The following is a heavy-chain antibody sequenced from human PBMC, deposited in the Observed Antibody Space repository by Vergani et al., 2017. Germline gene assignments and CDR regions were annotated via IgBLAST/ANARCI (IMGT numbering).Heavy chain of an antibody. CDR3: ARVAPYSGSSGY. D-gene: IGHD6-25*01. Sequence: QVQLQESGPGLVKPSETLSLTCTVSGYSISSGYYWGWIRQPPGKGLEWIGSIYYSGSTYYNPSLKSRVTISVDTSKNQFSLKLSSVTAADTAVYYCARVAPYSGSSGYWGQGTLVTVSS. CDR1: GYSISSGYY. CDR2: IYYSGST. V-gene: IGHV4-38-2*02. J-gene: IGHJ4*02.